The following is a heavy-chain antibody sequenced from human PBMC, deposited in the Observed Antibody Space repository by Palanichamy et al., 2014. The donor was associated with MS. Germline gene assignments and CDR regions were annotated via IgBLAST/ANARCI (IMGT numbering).Heavy chain of an antibody. CDR1: GFTFSNYG. CDR2: ISYDGSNN. D-gene: IGHD3-3*01. Sequence: QVQLVESGGGVVQPGGSLRLSCAASGFTFSNYGMHWVRQAPGKGLEWVAVISYDGSNNYYADSVKGRFTISRDNSKNTLYLQMNSLRAEDTAVYYCANSGQGTWSTFDYWGQGTLVTVTS. V-gene: IGHV3-30*18. CDR3: ANSGQGTWSTFDY. J-gene: IGHJ4*02.